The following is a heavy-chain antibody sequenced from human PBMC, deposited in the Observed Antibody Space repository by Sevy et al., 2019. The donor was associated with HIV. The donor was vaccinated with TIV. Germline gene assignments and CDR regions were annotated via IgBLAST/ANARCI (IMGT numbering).Heavy chain of an antibody. CDR2: ISAYNGNT. CDR3: ATGDIVVVPAARYYYGMDV. V-gene: IGHV1-18*01. CDR1: GYTFTSYG. D-gene: IGHD2-2*01. Sequence: ASVKVSCKASGYTFTSYGISWVRQAPGQGLEWMGWISAYNGNTNYAQKLQGRVTMTTDTSTSTAYMELRSLRSDDTAVYYCATGDIVVVPAARYYYGMDVWGQWTTVTVSS. J-gene: IGHJ6*02.